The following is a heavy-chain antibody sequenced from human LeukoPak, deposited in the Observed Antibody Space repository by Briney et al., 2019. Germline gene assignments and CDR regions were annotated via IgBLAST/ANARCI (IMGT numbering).Heavy chain of an antibody. CDR3: ARGGDYDFWSGYYPLPDY. Sequence: GASVTVSCKASGYTFTSYGISWVRQAPGQGLEWMGWISAYNGNTNYAQKLQGRVTMTTDTSTSTAYMELRSLRSDDTAVYYCARGGDYDFWSGYYPLPDYWGQGTLVTVSS. V-gene: IGHV1-18*01. D-gene: IGHD3-3*01. J-gene: IGHJ4*02. CDR1: GYTFTSYG. CDR2: ISAYNGNT.